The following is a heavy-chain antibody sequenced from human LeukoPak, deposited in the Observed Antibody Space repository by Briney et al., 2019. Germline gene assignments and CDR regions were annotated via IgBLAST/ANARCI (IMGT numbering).Heavy chain of an antibody. CDR2: IYYSGST. D-gene: IGHD6-13*01. V-gene: IGHV4-39*01. Sequence: SETLSLTCTVSGGSISSSSYYWGWLRQPPGTGLEWIGSIYYSGSTYYNPSLKSRVTISVDTSKNQFSLKLSSVTAADTAVYYCARRSSSWYTAFDIWGQGTMVTVSS. CDR3: ARRSSSWYTAFDI. CDR1: GGSISSSSYY. J-gene: IGHJ3*02.